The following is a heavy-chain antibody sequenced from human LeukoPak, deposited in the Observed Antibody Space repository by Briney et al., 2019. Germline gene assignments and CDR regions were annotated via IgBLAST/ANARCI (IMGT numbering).Heavy chain of an antibody. D-gene: IGHD6-19*01. V-gene: IGHV4-4*07. Sequence: PSETLSLTCIVSGGSISTYYWSWIRQPAGKGLEWIGRIYTSGSTNYNPSLKSRVTMSVDTSKNQFSLKLSSVTAADTAVYYCARDCPYSSGWLSAFDIWGQGTMVTVSS. CDR1: GGSISTYY. CDR2: IYTSGST. J-gene: IGHJ3*02. CDR3: ARDCPYSSGWLSAFDI.